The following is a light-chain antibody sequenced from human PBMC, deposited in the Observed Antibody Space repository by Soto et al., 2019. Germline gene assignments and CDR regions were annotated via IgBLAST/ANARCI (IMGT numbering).Light chain of an antibody. Sequence: DIQMTQSPSTVSASVGDRVTLTCRASQGISTWLAWYQQKPGKAPKLLIYAASKLQSGVPSRFSGSGSGTEFSLPISSLQPEDFVIYYCQQANSVPPITFGQGTRLEIK. J-gene: IGKJ5*01. CDR3: QQANSVPPIT. CDR2: AAS. CDR1: QGISTW. V-gene: IGKV1-12*01.